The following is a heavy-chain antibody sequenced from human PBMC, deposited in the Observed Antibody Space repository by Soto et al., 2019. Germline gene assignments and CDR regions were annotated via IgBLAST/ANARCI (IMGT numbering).Heavy chain of an antibody. CDR1: GFTFSSYG. V-gene: IGHV3-30*18. CDR2: ISYDGSNK. Sequence: GGSLRLSCAASGFTFSSYGMHWVRQAPGKGLEWVALISYDGSNKYYSDSVKGRFTISRDNSKNTMYLQMNSLRAEDTAVYYCAKAGDGYNSFFDYWGQGTLVTVSS. J-gene: IGHJ4*02. CDR3: AKAGDGYNSFFDY. D-gene: IGHD1-1*01.